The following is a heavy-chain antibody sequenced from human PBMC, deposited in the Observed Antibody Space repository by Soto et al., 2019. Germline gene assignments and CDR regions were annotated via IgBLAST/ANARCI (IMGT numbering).Heavy chain of an antibody. CDR3: ARVDNIVAVKWFDP. D-gene: IGHD6-13*01. CDR1: GGSISSGGYY. Sequence: PSETLSLTCTVSGGSISSGGYYWSWIRQHPGKGLEWIGYIYYSGSTYYNPSLKSRVTISVDTSKNQFSLKLSSVTAADTAVYYCARVDNIVAVKWFDPWGQGTLVTVS. J-gene: IGHJ5*02. CDR2: IYYSGST. V-gene: IGHV4-31*03.